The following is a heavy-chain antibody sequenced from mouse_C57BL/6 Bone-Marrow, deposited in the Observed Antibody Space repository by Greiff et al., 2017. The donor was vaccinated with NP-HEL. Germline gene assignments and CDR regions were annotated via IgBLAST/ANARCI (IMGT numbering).Heavy chain of an antibody. D-gene: IGHD2-1*01. Sequence: EVKLVESGPGLVKPSQSLSLTCSVTGYSITSGYYWNWIRQFPGNKLEWMGYISYYGSNNYNPSLKNRISITRDTSKNQFFLKLNSVTTEDTATYYCAREGDYGNFYAMDYWGQGTSVTVSS. CDR2: ISYYGSN. CDR3: AREGDYGNFYAMDY. CDR1: GYSITSGYY. J-gene: IGHJ4*01. V-gene: IGHV3-6*01.